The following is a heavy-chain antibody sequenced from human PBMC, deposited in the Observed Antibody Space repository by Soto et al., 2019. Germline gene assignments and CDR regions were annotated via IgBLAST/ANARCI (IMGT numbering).Heavy chain of an antibody. CDR3: AKDSSSGWLGAYNWFDL. D-gene: IGHD3-22*01. J-gene: IGHJ5*02. CDR2: ISWNSNGM. V-gene: IGHV3-9*01. CDR1: GFTFADYA. Sequence: PGGSLRLSCAASGFTFADYAMHWVRQAPGKGLEWVSGISWNSNGMGYADSVKGRFTISRDNAKNSLYLQMNSLRPEDTALYYCAKDSSSGWLGAYNWFDLWGQGTLVTFSS.